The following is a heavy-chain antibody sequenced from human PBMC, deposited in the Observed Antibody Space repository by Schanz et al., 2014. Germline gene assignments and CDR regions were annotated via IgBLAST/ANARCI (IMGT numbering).Heavy chain of an antibody. D-gene: IGHD3-3*01. CDR2: ISVYTGNT. CDR3: ARDRRFFDRDDLYYFDS. Sequence: QVQLVQSGAEVKKPGATVKVSCKASGYIFTSYGISWVRQAPGQGLEWMGWISVYTGNTKYGQKFQGRVTMTTDTSTSTAYMALTDLRSDDTAVYYCARDRRFFDRDDLYYFDSWGQGTLVTVSS. V-gene: IGHV1-18*01. CDR1: GYIFTSYG. J-gene: IGHJ4*02.